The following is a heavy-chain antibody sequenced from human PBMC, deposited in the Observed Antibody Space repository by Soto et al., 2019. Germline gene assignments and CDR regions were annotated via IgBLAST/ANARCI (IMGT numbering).Heavy chain of an antibody. D-gene: IGHD6-6*01. CDR1: GGTFSSYA. V-gene: IGHV1-69*13. CDR3: ARGSSSDYGMDV. J-gene: IGHJ6*02. Sequence: ASVKVSCKASGGTFSSYAISWVRQAPGQGLEWKGGIIPIFGTANYAQKLQGRVTITADESTSTAYMELSGLRSEDTAVYYCARGSSSDYGMDVWGQGTTVTVSS. CDR2: IIPIFGTA.